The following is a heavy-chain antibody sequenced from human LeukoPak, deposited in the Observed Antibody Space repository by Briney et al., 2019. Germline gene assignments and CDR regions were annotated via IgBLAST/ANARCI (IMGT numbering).Heavy chain of an antibody. CDR3: ASLRFLEWLLYTY. D-gene: IGHD3-3*01. J-gene: IGHJ4*02. V-gene: IGHV4-39*01. CDR1: GGSISSSSYY. CDR2: IYYSGST. Sequence: SETLSLTCTVSGGSISSSSYYWGWIRQPPGKGLEWIGSIYYSGSTYYNPSLKSRVTISVDTSKNQFSLKLSSVTAADTAVYYCASLRFLEWLLYTYWGQGTLVTVSS.